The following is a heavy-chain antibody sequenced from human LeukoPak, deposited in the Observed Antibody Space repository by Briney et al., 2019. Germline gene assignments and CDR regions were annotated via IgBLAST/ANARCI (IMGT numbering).Heavy chain of an antibody. CDR3: AKDGNSYDFWSGYYTASYYFDY. Sequence: PGGSLRLSCAASGFTFSSSVMSWVRQAPGEGLEWVSIITTSDGSTYYADSVKGRFTISRDNSKNTLYLQMNSLRAEDTAVYYCAKDGNSYDFWSGYYTASYYFDYWGQGTLSPSPQ. V-gene: IGHV3-23*01. CDR1: GFTFSSSV. D-gene: IGHD3-3*01. J-gene: IGHJ4*02. CDR2: ITTSDGST.